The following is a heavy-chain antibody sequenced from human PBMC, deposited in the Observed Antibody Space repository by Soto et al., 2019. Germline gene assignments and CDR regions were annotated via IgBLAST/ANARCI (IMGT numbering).Heavy chain of an antibody. CDR1: GFTFSSYA. D-gene: IGHD4-4*01. CDR2: RSYDRSNK. Sequence: PGGSLRLSWAASGFTFSSYAMHWVRQAPGKGLGWVAVRSYDRSNKYYADSVKGRFTISRDNSKNTLYLQMHSLRAEDTAVYYCARDESQGDYRNPGGRVSYHYGMDVWGQGPTVTVSS. CDR3: ARDESQGDYRNPGGRVSYHYGMDV. J-gene: IGHJ6*02. V-gene: IGHV3-30-3*01.